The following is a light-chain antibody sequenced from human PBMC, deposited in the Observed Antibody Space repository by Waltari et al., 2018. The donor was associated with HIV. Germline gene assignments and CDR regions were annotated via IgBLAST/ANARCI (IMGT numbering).Light chain of an antibody. J-gene: IGLJ3*02. Sequence: QAALTQPASVSGSPGQSITISCTGTSSDVGSYNLVSWYQQHPGKAPKFMIYEVTKRPSGVSNRFSGSKSGNTASLTISGLQAEDEADYYCCSYAGSSTWLFGGGTKLTVL. CDR3: CSYAGSSTWL. V-gene: IGLV2-23*02. CDR1: SSDVGSYNL. CDR2: EVT.